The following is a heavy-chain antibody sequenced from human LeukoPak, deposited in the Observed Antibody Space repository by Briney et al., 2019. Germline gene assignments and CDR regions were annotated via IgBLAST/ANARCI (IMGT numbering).Heavy chain of an antibody. CDR1: GFTFSDYY. J-gene: IGHJ4*02. CDR2: IGSRGKTT. V-gene: IGHV3-11*01. CDR3: ARGRDGYKY. D-gene: IGHD5-24*01. Sequence: PGGSLRLSCAASGFTFSDYYMSWIRQAPGKGLEWLSYIGSRGKTTHFADSVKGRFSVSRDNTNNTLYVQMNSLRAEDTAVYFCARGRDGYKYWGQGTLVTVSS.